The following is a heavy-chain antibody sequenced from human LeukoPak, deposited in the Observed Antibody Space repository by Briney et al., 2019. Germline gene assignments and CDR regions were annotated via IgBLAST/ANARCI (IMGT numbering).Heavy chain of an antibody. Sequence: ASVKVSCKASGCTFTGYYMHWVRQAPGQGLEWMGWINPNSGGTNYAQKFQGRVTMTRDTSISTAYMELSRLRSDDTAVYYCARGYCSSTSCYHIEIEYYFDYWGQGTLVTVSS. V-gene: IGHV1-2*02. CDR1: GCTFTGYY. D-gene: IGHD2-2*01. CDR3: ARGYCSSTSCYHIEIEYYFDY. J-gene: IGHJ4*02. CDR2: INPNSGGT.